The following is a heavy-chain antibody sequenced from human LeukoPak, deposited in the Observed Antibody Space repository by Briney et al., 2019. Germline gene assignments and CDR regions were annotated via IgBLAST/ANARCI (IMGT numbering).Heavy chain of an antibody. D-gene: IGHD3-10*01. CDR2: ISAYNGNT. CDR3: ARANDITMVRGVIGAAEYFQH. CDR1: GYTFTSYG. J-gene: IGHJ1*01. V-gene: IGHV1-18*01. Sequence: ASVKVSCKASGYTFTSYGISWVRQAPGQGLEWMGWISAYNGNTNYAQKLQGRVTMTTDTSASTAYMELRSLRSDDTAVYYCARANDITMVRGVIGAAEYFQHWGQGTLVTVSS.